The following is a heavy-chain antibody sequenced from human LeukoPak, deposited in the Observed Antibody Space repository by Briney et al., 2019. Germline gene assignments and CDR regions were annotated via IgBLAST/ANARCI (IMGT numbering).Heavy chain of an antibody. CDR3: ARYGGNSAFYWYFDL. Sequence: SETLSLTCAVSDGSISSSYWSWIRQPPGKGLEWIGYIYYSGGTDYNPSLKSRVTISVDTSKNQFSLKVSSVTAADTAVYYCARYGGNSAFYWYFDLWGRGTLVTVSS. J-gene: IGHJ2*01. CDR2: IYYSGGT. CDR1: DGSISSSY. D-gene: IGHD4-23*01. V-gene: IGHV4-59*01.